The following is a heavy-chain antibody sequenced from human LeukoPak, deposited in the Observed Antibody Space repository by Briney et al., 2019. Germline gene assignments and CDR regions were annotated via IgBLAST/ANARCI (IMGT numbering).Heavy chain of an antibody. J-gene: IGHJ4*02. Sequence: AGSLRLSCAASGFNFSDFYMSWNRPAPGKGLEWLSSISLSGSTITYAASVKGRVTVSRDNAKNSVVLHILSLRADDTAVYYCAREASCSSTTCYFDYWGQGTLVTVSS. V-gene: IGHV3-11*01. CDR3: AREASCSSTTCYFDY. CDR2: ISLSGSTI. D-gene: IGHD2-2*01. CDR1: GFNFSDFY.